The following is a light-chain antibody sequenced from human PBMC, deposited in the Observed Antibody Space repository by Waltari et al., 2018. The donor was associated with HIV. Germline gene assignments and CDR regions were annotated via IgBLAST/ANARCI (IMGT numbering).Light chain of an antibody. J-gene: IGKJ4*01. CDR3: QQLHTFPLT. CDR2: DAS. CDR1: QDISDF. V-gene: IGKV1-9*01. Sequence: DIQLTQSPSFPSASVGDRVPVACRASQDISDFLAWYQQKPGIAPRLLIYDASILYTGVPSRFRGSGSGTEFTLTISSLQPEDFASYYCQQLHTFPLTFGGGTKV.